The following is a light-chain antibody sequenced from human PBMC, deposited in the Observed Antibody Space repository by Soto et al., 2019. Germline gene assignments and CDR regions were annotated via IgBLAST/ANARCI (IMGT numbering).Light chain of an antibody. CDR1: QSVLYSSNNKNY. J-gene: IGKJ1*01. Sequence: DIVMTQSPDSLAVSLGERATINCKSSQSVLYSSNNKNYLAWYQQRPGKAPKLLIYAASSLQRGVPSTFSGSGSGTEFTLTISSLQPEDFATYYCQQSYNSAWTFGQGTKVDIK. V-gene: IGKV4-1*01. CDR3: QQSYNSAWT. CDR2: AAS.